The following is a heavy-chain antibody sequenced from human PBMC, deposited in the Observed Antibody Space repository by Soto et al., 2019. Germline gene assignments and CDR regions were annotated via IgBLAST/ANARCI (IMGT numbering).Heavy chain of an antibody. CDR3: ARGTVAGTVFYYGMDV. Sequence: QVQLVESGGGVVQPGRSLRLSCAASGFTFSSYAMHWVRQAPGKGLEWVAVISYDGSNKYYADSVKGRFTISRDNSKNTLYLQMNSLRAEDTAVYYCARGTVAGTVFYYGMDVWGQGTTVTVSS. D-gene: IGHD6-19*01. CDR2: ISYDGSNK. CDR1: GFTFSSYA. V-gene: IGHV3-30-3*01. J-gene: IGHJ6*02.